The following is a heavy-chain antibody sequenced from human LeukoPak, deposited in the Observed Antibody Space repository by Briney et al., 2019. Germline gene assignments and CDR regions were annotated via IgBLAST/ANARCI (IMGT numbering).Heavy chain of an antibody. Sequence: ASVKVSCKASGYTFTSYAMHWVRQAPGQRLEWMGWINAGNGNTKYSQNFQGRVTITRDTSASTAYMELRSLRSEDTAVYYCASSREGRVDSETRLVDYLGQGTLVTVSS. J-gene: IGHJ4*02. CDR1: GYTFTSYA. CDR2: INAGNGNT. D-gene: IGHD1-7*01. CDR3: ASSREGRVDSETRLVDY. V-gene: IGHV1-3*01.